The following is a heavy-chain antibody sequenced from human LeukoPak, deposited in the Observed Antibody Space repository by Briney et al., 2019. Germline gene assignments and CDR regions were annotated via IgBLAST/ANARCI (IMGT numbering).Heavy chain of an antibody. J-gene: IGHJ4*02. CDR3: AKDRGEQWLVTSFDY. Sequence: PGGSLRLSCTASGFNFNNYGMHWVRQAPGKGLEWVSYISDDGSKNYYADSVRGRFTISRDNSKNTLYLQMNSLRPEDTAVYYCAKDRGEQWLVTSFDYWGQGTLVTVSS. CDR2: ISDDGSKN. D-gene: IGHD6-19*01. V-gene: IGHV3-30*18. CDR1: GFNFNNYG.